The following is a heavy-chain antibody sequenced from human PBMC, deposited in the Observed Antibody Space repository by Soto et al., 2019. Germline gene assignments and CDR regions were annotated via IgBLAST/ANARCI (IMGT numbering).Heavy chain of an antibody. CDR3: ARDLTSVRGS. D-gene: IGHD3-10*01. Sequence: QVQMVQSGAEVKKPGSSARVSCKVSGGTFSRHSISWVRQAPGQGLEWMGGIIPIFDATQYAQKFQGRLTITADESTTTFHMDLSGLRPEDTAIYYCARDLTSVRGSWGQGTLGNVS. CDR1: GGTFSRHS. J-gene: IGHJ4*02. CDR2: IIPIFDAT. V-gene: IGHV1-69*01.